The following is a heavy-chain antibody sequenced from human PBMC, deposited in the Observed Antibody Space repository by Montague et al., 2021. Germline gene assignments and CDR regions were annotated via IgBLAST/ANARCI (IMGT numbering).Heavy chain of an antibody. CDR3: AKQDYFVSGTSYKGFDP. D-gene: IGHD3-10*01. CDR1: SGSIFRAH. J-gene: IGHJ5*02. Sequence: SETLSLTCTVSSGSIFRAHWSWVRQPPGKGLEWLGSMFYGGATSNNPSLESRVTMSIDMSTNQFSLKLSFVTAADTAVYYCAKQDYFVSGTSYKGFDPWGQGILVTVSS. CDR2: MFYGGAT. V-gene: IGHV4-59*08.